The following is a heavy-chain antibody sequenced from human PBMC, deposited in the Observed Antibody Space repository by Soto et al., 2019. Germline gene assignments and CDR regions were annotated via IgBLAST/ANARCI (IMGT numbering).Heavy chain of an antibody. CDR2: ISYDGSNK. V-gene: IGHV3-30*18. Sequence: GGSLRLSCAASGFTFSSYGMHWVRQAPGKGLEWVAVISYDGSNKYYADSVKGRFTISRDNSKNTLYLQMNSLRAEDTAGYYCAKDEHCGGDCYSPDYYYYYGMDVWGQGTTVTVSS. J-gene: IGHJ6*02. CDR3: AKDEHCGGDCYSPDYYYYYGMDV. D-gene: IGHD2-21*02. CDR1: GFTFSSYG.